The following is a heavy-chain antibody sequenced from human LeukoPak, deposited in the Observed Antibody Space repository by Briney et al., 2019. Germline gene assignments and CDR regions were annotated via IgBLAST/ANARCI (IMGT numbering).Heavy chain of an antibody. CDR2: IGTGGDT. D-gene: IGHD3-22*01. J-gene: IGHJ2*01. CDR3: AREGPDYYDGSSYYYLDWYFDL. CDR1: GFTFSSYD. Sequence: GGSLRLSCAASGFTFSSYDMHWVRQATGKGLEWVSAIGTGGDTYYPGSVKSRFTISRENAKNSLYLQMNSLRAEDTAVYYCAREGPDYYDGSSYYYLDWYFDLWGRGTLVTVSS. V-gene: IGHV3-13*01.